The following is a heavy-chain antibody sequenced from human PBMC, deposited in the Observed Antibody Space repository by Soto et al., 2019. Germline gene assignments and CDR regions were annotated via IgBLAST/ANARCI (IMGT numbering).Heavy chain of an antibody. CDR1: GYTFTSYD. Sequence: QVQLVQSGAEVKKPGASVKVSCKASGYTFTSYDINWVRQATGQGLEWMGWMNPNSGNTGYAQKFQGRVTMTRNTSTSTPYMELSSLRSEHTDVYYCAREKTSYGMDVWGPGPTVTVSS. CDR2: MNPNSGNT. CDR3: AREKTSYGMDV. J-gene: IGHJ6*02. V-gene: IGHV1-8*01.